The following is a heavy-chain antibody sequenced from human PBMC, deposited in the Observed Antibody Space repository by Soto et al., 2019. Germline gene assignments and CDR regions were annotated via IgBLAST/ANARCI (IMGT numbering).Heavy chain of an antibody. Sequence: SETLSLTCSVCGSCINSDYWSWIRQPAGKKLEWIGRLYTSGSTNYNPSLKSRVTMSVDASKNQFSLKLSSVTAADTAVYSGPRGNPTGRAAHDTGFEYPRPGT. CDR1: GSCINSDY. J-gene: IGHJ4*02. CDR2: LYTSGST. D-gene: IGHD6-13*01. V-gene: IGHV4-4*07. CDR3: PRGNPTGRAAHDTGFEY.